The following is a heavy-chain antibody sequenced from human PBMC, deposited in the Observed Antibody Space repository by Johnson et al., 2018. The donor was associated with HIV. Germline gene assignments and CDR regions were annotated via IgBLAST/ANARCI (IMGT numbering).Heavy chain of an antibody. Sequence: VQLVESGGGLVQPGGSLRLSCAASGFTVSDHYMDWARQAPGKGLEWVSGINWNGGSTGYADSVKGRFTISRDNAKNSLYLQMNSLRAEDTALYYCARDRTGDLDAFDIWGQGTMVTVSS. J-gene: IGHJ3*02. CDR3: ARDRTGDLDAFDI. V-gene: IGHV3-20*04. D-gene: IGHD7-27*01. CDR1: GFTVSDHY. CDR2: INWNGGST.